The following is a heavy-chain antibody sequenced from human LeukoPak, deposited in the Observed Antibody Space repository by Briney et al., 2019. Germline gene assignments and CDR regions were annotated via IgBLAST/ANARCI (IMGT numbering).Heavy chain of an antibody. CDR1: GYTFTCYY. Sequence: GASVKVSCKASGYTFTCYYMHWVRQAPGQGLEWMGWINPNSGGTNYAQKFQGRVTMTRDTSISTAYMELSRLRSDDTAVYYCARERRYCSSTSCRNNWFDPWGQGTLVTVSS. J-gene: IGHJ5*02. V-gene: IGHV1-2*02. CDR2: INPNSGGT. D-gene: IGHD2-2*01. CDR3: ARERRYCSSTSCRNNWFDP.